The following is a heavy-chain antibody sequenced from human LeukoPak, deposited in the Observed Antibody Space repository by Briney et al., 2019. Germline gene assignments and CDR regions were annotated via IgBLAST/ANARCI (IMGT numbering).Heavy chain of an antibody. CDR3: AKVSAGSKWYFDL. CDR1: GFTFDDYA. D-gene: IGHD6-13*01. Sequence: GGSLRLSCAASGFTFDDYAMHWVRQAPGKGLEWVSGISWNSGSIGYADSVKGRFTISRDNAKNSLYLQMNSLRAEDMALYYCAKVSAGSKWYFDLWGRGTLVTVSS. J-gene: IGHJ2*01. CDR2: ISWNSGSI. V-gene: IGHV3-9*03.